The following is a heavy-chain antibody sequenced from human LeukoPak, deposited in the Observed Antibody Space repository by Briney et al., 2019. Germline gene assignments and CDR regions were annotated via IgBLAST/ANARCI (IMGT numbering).Heavy chain of an antibody. Sequence: GGSLRLSCAASGFPFTLYWMVRVRQAPGKGLEWVANINDDGSEKNYLESLKGRFTISRDNANNSLYLQMNSLRAEDTAVYYCASGSSIDYWGQGTLVTVSS. CDR2: INDDGSEK. D-gene: IGHD6-13*01. V-gene: IGHV3-7*01. CDR1: GFPFTLYW. J-gene: IGHJ4*02. CDR3: ASGSSIDY.